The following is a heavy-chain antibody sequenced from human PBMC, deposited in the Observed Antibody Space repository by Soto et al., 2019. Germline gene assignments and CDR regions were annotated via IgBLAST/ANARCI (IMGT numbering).Heavy chain of an antibody. Sequence: SETLSLTCTVSGDSISTYHWSWIRQPAGKGLEWIGRLYSSGSTNYNPSLKSRVSMSLDTSKNQFSLRLSSVTAADTAVYYCARETNDILTDYDHLSAFDVWGQRTMVTVSS. D-gene: IGHD3-9*01. CDR3: ARETNDILTDYDHLSAFDV. V-gene: IGHV4-4*07. CDR2: LYSSGST. CDR1: GDSISTYH. J-gene: IGHJ3*01.